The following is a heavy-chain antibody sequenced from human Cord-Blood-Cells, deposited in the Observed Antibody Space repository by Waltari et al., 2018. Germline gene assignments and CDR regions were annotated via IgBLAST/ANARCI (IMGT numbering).Heavy chain of an antibody. Sequence: QVQLQQWGAGLLKPSETLSLTCAVYGGSFSGYYWSWIRQPPGKGLEWIGEINHSGSTNYNPSLKSRVTISVDTSKNQFSLKLRSVTTADTAVYYCAISSSSWLDYWGQGTLVTVSS. CDR2: INHSGST. V-gene: IGHV4-34*01. CDR1: GGSFSGYY. CDR3: AISSSSWLDY. D-gene: IGHD6-13*01. J-gene: IGHJ4*02.